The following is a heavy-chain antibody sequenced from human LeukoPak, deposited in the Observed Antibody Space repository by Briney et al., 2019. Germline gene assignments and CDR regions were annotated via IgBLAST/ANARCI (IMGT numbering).Heavy chain of an antibody. Sequence: PSETLSLTCAVYGGSFSGYYWSWIRQPPGKGLEWIGEINHSGSTNYNPSLKSRVTISVDTSKNQFSLKLSSVTTADTAVYYCARGASLFVVVPAASRAGWFDPWGQGTLVTVSS. CDR2: INHSGST. D-gene: IGHD2-2*01. CDR3: ARGASLFVVVPAASRAGWFDP. V-gene: IGHV4-34*01. J-gene: IGHJ5*02. CDR1: GGSFSGYY.